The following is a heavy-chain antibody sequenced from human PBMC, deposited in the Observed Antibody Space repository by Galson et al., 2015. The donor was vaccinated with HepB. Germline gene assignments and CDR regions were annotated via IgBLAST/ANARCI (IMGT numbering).Heavy chain of an antibody. CDR3: ARERDCSNGVCYHFDA. Sequence: SLRLSCAASGFTFSTYEMHWVRQVPGKGLEWLALISNSGTTKIYADSVRGRLTVSRDNSNNTLHAQLNSLRVEESGLYYCARERDCSNGVCYHFDAWGQGTLVTVSS. CDR1: GFTFSTYE. J-gene: IGHJ4*02. D-gene: IGHD2-8*01. CDR2: ISNSGTTK. V-gene: IGHV3-30-3*01.